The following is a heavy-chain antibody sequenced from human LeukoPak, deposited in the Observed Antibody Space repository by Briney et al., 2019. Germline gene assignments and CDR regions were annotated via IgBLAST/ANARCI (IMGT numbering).Heavy chain of an antibody. V-gene: IGHV3-53*01. CDR2: IYSGGGT. CDR3: ARVVLAVAGSYFDY. Sequence: GGSMSLSWAASAFTASSNYMRWVRQAPGKGLEWVSVIYSGGGTYYADSVKGRFTISRDNSKNTLYLQMNSLRAEDTAVYYCARVVLAVAGSYFDYWGQGTLATVSS. D-gene: IGHD6-19*01. J-gene: IGHJ4*02. CDR1: AFTASSNY.